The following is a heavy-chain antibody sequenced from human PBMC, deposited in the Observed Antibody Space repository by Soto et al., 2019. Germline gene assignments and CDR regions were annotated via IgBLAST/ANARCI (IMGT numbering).Heavy chain of an antibody. CDR2: ISGYSGNA. V-gene: IGHV1-18*04. CDR1: GYIFSDYG. CDR3: AKRTSGTTWGESDY. J-gene: IGHJ4*02. D-gene: IGHD1-7*01. Sequence: QVQVMQSGAEVKKPGDSVKVSCKTSGYIFSDYGINWVLHDPGQGLEWMGWISGYSGNANLSQKFQGRVTMTTDKSTRTDYMELRSLRSDVTAVYYCAKRTSGTTWGESDYWGQGTLVTVSS.